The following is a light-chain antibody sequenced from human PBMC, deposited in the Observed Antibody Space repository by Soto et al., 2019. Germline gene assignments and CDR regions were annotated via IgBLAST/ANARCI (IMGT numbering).Light chain of an antibody. CDR1: QSINAW. CDR2: DVS. Sequence: DIQMTQAPSTISASVGDRVTITCRASQSINAWLAWYQQKPGKAPKLLIYDVSTLDSGVPSRFSGSASGTEFTLTISSLESDDFATYYCQHYHRYSTVGQRTKVDIK. V-gene: IGKV1-5*01. J-gene: IGKJ1*01. CDR3: QHYHRYST.